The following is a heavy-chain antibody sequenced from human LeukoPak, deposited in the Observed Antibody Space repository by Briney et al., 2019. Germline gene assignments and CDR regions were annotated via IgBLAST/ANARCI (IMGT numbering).Heavy chain of an antibody. D-gene: IGHD3-22*01. J-gene: IGHJ4*02. V-gene: IGHV3-74*01. CDR3: ARAPYYYDNSGYYYPGEY. CDR1: GFSFSSYW. Sequence: GGSLRLSCAASGFSFSSYWMHWVRQAPGKGLVWVSRINSDGSTTSYADSVKGRFTISRDNAKNTLYLQMNSLRAEDTAVYYCARAPYYYDNSGYYYPGEYWGQGTLVTVSS. CDR2: INSDGSTT.